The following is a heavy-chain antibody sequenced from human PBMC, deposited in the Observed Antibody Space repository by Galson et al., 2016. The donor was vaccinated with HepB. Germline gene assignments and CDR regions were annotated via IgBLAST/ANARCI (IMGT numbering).Heavy chain of an antibody. CDR3: ATLDYGDYALDY. J-gene: IGHJ4*02. CDR2: IHPNTGGT. V-gene: IGHV1-2*02. D-gene: IGHD4-17*01. Sequence: SVKVSCKASGYKFTDYSIHWVRQAPGQGLEWVGWIHPNTGGTHYAQKFQDRVTLTEDTSTDTAYMELNSLRSDDTAVYFCATLDYGDYALDYWGRGTLVTVSS. CDR1: GYKFTDYS.